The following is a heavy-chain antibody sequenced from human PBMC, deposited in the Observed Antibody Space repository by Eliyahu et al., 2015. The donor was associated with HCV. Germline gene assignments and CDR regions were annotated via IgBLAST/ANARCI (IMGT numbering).Heavy chain of an antibody. CDR3: ARGYTTEASACVVY. V-gene: IGHV3-74*01. CDR2: INSDGSTT. J-gene: IGHJ4*02. CDR1: GFTFRTYW. D-gene: IGHD3-16*02. Sequence: EVQLVESGGNLVQPGGSLRLSCAASGFTFRTYWMHWVRQAPGKGLVWVSRINSDGSTTNYADSVKGRFTISRDNAKNTLYLQMNSLRAEDTAVYYCARGYTTEASACVVYRGQGTLVTVSS.